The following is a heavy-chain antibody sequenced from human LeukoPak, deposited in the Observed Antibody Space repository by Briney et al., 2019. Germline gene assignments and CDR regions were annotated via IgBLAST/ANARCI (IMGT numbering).Heavy chain of an antibody. CDR2: IYYSGST. CDR1: GGSISSSSYY. V-gene: IGHV4-39*07. Sequence: SETLSLTCTVSGGSISSSSYYWGWIRQPPGKGLEWIGSIYYSGSTYYSPSLKSRVTISVDASKNQFSLKLNSVTAADTAVYYCASLSGFYLDWGQGTLVTVSS. CDR3: ASLSGFYLD. D-gene: IGHD3-22*01. J-gene: IGHJ4*02.